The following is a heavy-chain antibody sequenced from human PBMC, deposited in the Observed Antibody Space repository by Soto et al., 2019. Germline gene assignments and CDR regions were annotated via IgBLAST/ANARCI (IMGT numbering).Heavy chain of an antibody. CDR1: GGTFSSYA. J-gene: IGHJ5*02. V-gene: IGHV1-69*06. CDR2: IIPIFGTA. Sequence: SVKVSCKASGGTFSSYAISWVRQAPGQGLEWMGGIIPIFGTANYAQEFQGRVTITADKSTSTAYMELSSLRSEDTAVYYCAPHYYGSGSFWKGPWGQGTLVTVSS. D-gene: IGHD3-10*01. CDR3: APHYYGSGSFWKGP.